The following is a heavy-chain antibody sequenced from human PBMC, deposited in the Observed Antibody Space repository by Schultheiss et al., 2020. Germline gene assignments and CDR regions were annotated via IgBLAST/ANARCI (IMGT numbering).Heavy chain of an antibody. D-gene: IGHD6-19*01. J-gene: IGHJ6*02. Sequence: SVKVSCKASGGTFSSYAISWVRQAPGQGLEWMGGIIPIFGTANYAQKFQGRVTITADESTSTAYMELSSLRSEDTAVYYCAREPLGDYSSGWYGRSGYYGMDVWGQGTTVTVSS. CDR3: AREPLGDYSSGWYGRSGYYGMDV. V-gene: IGHV1-69*13. CDR1: GGTFSSYA. CDR2: IIPIFGTA.